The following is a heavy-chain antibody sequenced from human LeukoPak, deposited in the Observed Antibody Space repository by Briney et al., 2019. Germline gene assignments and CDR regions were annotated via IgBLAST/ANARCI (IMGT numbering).Heavy chain of an antibody. CDR3: VRGLQGHY. V-gene: IGHV4-34*01. J-gene: IGHJ4*02. CDR1: GGSFSGHY. D-gene: IGHD4-11*01. Sequence: SETLSLTCAVYGGSFSGHYWTWIRQPPGKGLEWIGEINDSGSTNHNPSLKGRVTISVDTSKNQFSLKLSSVTAADTAVYYCVRGLQGHYWGQGTLVTVSS. CDR2: INDSGST.